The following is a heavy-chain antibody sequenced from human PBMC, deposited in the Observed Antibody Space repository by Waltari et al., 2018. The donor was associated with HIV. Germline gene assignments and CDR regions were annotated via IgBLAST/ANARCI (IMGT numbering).Heavy chain of an antibody. CDR1: GGSVSSSSYF. CDR3: ARDWDISTACMDV. J-gene: IGHJ6*02. D-gene: IGHD2-8*02. V-gene: IGHV4-39*07. CDR2: LFDNGNS. Sequence: QLKLQESGPGLVKPSETLSLTCTVSGGSVSSSSYFWGWIRQPPGKGLEWIGSLFDNGNSYYNPSFNRSANISLDTSKNQLSLILTSVTAADTAVYFCARDWDISTACMDVWGQGTTVIVSS.